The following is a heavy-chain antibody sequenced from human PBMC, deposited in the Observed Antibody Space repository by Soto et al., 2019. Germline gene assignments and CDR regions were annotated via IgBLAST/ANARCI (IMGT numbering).Heavy chain of an antibody. V-gene: IGHV3-23*01. CDR3: AKDFQFGGSGTGYFDN. D-gene: IGHD3-10*01. CDR2: VSDSGAKT. Sequence: GSLRLSCVASGFTFRTNPMSWVRQAAGKGLEWVSGVSDSGAKTYYADSVKGRFTVSRDNSKNTLYLEMKSLRAEDTAVYYCAKDFQFGGSGTGYFDNWGQGTLVTVSS. CDR1: GFTFRTNP. J-gene: IGHJ4*02.